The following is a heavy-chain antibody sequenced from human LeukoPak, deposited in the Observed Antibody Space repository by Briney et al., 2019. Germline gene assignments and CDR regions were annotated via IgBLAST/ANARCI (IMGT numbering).Heavy chain of an antibody. V-gene: IGHV3-23*01. CDR3: TKELHVAVAVADYYYFYMDV. CDR1: GFAFSSFA. CDR2: INGGGNTT. Sequence: GGSLRLSCAASGFAFSSFAMGWVRLSPGKGLEWLSTINGGGNTTFYSDSVKGRFTISRDNSKNTLYLHMDSLRPDDTAMYYCTKELHVAVAVADYYYFYMDVWGRGTAVTVSS. D-gene: IGHD6-19*01. J-gene: IGHJ6*03.